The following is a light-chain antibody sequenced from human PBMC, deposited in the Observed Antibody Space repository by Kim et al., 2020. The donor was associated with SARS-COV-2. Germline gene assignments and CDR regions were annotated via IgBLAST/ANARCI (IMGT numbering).Light chain of an antibody. Sequence: DIRMTQSPSTLSASVGDRVNITCRASQRISTWLAWYQQKPGKAPKLLIYRASTLQSGVPSRFSGSGSGTDFTLTISSLQPDDFATYYCQQYNSYSRTFGRGTKVDIK. J-gene: IGKJ1*01. CDR3: QQYNSYSRT. CDR1: QRISTW. V-gene: IGKV1-5*03. CDR2: RAS.